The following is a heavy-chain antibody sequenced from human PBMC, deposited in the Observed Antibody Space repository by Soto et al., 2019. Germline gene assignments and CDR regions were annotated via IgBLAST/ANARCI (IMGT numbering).Heavy chain of an antibody. CDR2: ISYDGSNK. CDR1: GFTFSSYG. Sequence: GGSLRLSWAASGFTFSSYGMHWVRQAPGKGLEWVAVISYDGSNKYYAESVKGRFTISRDNSKNTLYLQMNSLRAEDTAVYYCAKGEAARISIDYWGQGTLVTVSS. V-gene: IGHV3-30*18. CDR3: AKGEAARISIDY. J-gene: IGHJ4*02. D-gene: IGHD6-6*01.